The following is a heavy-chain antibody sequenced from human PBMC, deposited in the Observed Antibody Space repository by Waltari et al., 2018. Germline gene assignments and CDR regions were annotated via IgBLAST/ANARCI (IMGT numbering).Heavy chain of an antibody. V-gene: IGHV1-69*01. D-gene: IGHD3-10*01. CDR1: GGTFSSYA. CDR3: AQHSRPTGITEGTNDY. J-gene: IGHJ4*02. Sequence: QVQLVQSGAEVKKPGSSVKVSCKASGGTFSSYAISWVRQAPGQGLEWMGGTIPSFGTANYAQKFQGRVTITADESTSTAYMELSSLRSEDTAVYYCAQHSRPTGITEGTNDYWGQGTLVTVSS. CDR2: TIPSFGTA.